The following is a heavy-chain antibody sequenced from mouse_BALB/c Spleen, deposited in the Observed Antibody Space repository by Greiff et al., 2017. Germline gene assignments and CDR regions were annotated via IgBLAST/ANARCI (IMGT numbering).Heavy chain of an antibody. V-gene: IGHV5-4*02. D-gene: IGHD1-1*01. CDR1: GFTFSDYY. Sequence: DVHLVESGGGLVKPGGSLKLSCAASGFTFSDYYMYWVRQTPEKRLEWVATISDGGSYTYYPDSVKGRFTISRDNAKNNLYLQMSSLKSEDTAMYYCARDYYGSRAWFAYWGQGTLVTVSA. CDR3: ARDYYGSRAWFAY. CDR2: ISDGGSYT. J-gene: IGHJ3*01.